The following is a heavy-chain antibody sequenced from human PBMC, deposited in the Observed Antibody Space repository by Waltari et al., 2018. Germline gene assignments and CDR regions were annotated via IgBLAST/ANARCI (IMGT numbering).Heavy chain of an antibody. D-gene: IGHD6-19*01. J-gene: IGHJ4*02. CDR3: GADLGTQWLTHPIQY. CDR2: IIPTFGIG. Sequence: QVHLEQSETAVKKPGSSVKVSCKASGGTFNNHAVSWVRQAPGQGLEWLGRIIPTFGIGNYAQKFQGRVTSTVDKSTATAYMELNGLTSEDTAVYYCGADLGTQWLTHPIQYWGQGTLLTVSS. V-gene: IGHV1-69*04. CDR1: GGTFNNHA.